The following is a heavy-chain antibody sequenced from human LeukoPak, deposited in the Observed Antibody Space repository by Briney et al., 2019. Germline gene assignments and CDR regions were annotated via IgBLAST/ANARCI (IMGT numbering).Heavy chain of an antibody. V-gene: IGHV3-30*02. CDR1: GFTFSNYG. CDR3: ARPGVAAAGTGRDYYYMDV. CDR2: VRYDGSDK. Sequence: PGGSLRLSCAASGFTFSNYGMHWVRQAPGKGLEWVGFVRYDGSDKYYVDSVKGRFTISRDNSKNTLYLQMNSLRAEDTAVYYCARPGVAAAGTGRDYYYMDVWGKGTTVTVSS. J-gene: IGHJ6*03. D-gene: IGHD6-13*01.